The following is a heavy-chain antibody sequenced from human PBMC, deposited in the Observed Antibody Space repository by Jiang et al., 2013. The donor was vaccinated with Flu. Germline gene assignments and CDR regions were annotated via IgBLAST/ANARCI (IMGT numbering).Heavy chain of an antibody. CDR2: ISGYTGNT. J-gene: IGHJ4*02. V-gene: IGHV1-18*01. CDR1: GYTFTSYG. Sequence: AEVKKPGASVKVSCKASGYTFTSYGIDWVRQAPGQGLEWMGWISGYTGNTNYAQKLQGRVTMTTDTSTSTAYMELRSLRSDDTAVYYCARDLRSASYSAGGYWGQGTLVTVSS. D-gene: IGHD3-10*01. CDR3: ARDLRSASYSAGGY.